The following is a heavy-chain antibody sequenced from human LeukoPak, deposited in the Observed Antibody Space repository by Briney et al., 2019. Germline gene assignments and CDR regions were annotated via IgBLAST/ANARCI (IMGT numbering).Heavy chain of an antibody. CDR2: ISGSGGST. Sequence: PGGSLRLSCAASGFTFSSYAMSWVRQAPGKGLEWVSAISGSGGSTYYADSVKGRFTISRDNSKNTLYLQMNSLRAEDTAVYYCAKDLLLIAVAGTGAFDIWGQGTMVTVSS. V-gene: IGHV3-23*01. D-gene: IGHD6-19*01. CDR3: AKDLLLIAVAGTGAFDI. J-gene: IGHJ3*02. CDR1: GFTFSSYA.